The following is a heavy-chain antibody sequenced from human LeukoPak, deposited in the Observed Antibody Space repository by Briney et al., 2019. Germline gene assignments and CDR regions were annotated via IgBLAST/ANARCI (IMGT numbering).Heavy chain of an antibody. Sequence: HAGGSLRLSCAASGFTFSSYWMSWVRQAPGKGLEWVSAISGSDGSTYYADSVKGRFTISRDNAKNTVHLQMNNLRADDTAVYYCVRESDAFDVWGQGTMVTVSS. CDR1: GFTFSSYW. CDR2: ISGSDGST. J-gene: IGHJ3*01. CDR3: VRESDAFDV. V-gene: IGHV3-23*01.